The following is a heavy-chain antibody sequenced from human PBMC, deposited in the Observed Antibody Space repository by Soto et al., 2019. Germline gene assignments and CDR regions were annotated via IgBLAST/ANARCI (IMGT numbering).Heavy chain of an antibody. J-gene: IGHJ1*01. V-gene: IGHV4-39*01. CDR2: VYYCGST. CDR1: GGSISTCTYY. Sequence: KASETLSLTCAVSGGSISTCTYYWGWIRQSPGKGLEWIGSVYYCGSTYYSPSLKSRVTISVDTSKNQFSLKLSSVTAADTALYYCARSYYYGSGSYYFEHWGQGTLVTVSS. CDR3: ARSYYYGSGSYYFEH. D-gene: IGHD3-10*01.